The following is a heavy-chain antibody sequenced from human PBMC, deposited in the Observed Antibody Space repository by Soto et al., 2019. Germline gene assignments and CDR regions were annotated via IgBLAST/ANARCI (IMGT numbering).Heavy chain of an antibody. CDR1: GSSISGYY. Sequence: TSETLSLTCTVSGSSISGYYWSWIRQSPGKGLEWIGYIHYSGSTNYNPSLKSRVTISVDTSKNQLSLKLSSVTAADTAVYYCARGSAAGTKSPFDYWGQGTLVTVS. CDR2: IHYSGST. V-gene: IGHV4-59*01. J-gene: IGHJ4*02. D-gene: IGHD6-13*01. CDR3: ARGSAAGTKSPFDY.